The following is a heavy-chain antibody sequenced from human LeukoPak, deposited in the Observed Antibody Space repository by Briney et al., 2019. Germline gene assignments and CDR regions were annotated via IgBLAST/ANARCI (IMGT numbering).Heavy chain of an antibody. CDR2: IYHSGST. V-gene: IGHV4-30-2*01. Sequence: PSQTLSLTCTVFGGSISSGGYYWSWIRQPPGKGLEWIGYIYHSGSTYYNPSLKSRVTISVDRSKNQFSLKLSSVTAADTAVYYCARDGDYGDFQSFQHWGQGTLVTVSS. J-gene: IGHJ1*01. CDR3: ARDGDYGDFQSFQH. CDR1: GGSISSGGYY. D-gene: IGHD4-17*01.